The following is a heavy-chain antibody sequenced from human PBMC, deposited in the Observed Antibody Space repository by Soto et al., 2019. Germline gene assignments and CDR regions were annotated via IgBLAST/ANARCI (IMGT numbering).Heavy chain of an antibody. CDR1: GYTFTSYG. CDR3: AREMVGGGGSDY. V-gene: IGHV1-18*01. J-gene: IGHJ4*02. D-gene: IGHD3-10*01. Sequence: ASVKVSCKASGYTFTSYGISWVRQAPGQGLEWMGWISTYNGNTKYAQKLQGRVTMTTDTSTSTAYMELRSLRSDDTAVFYCAREMVGGGGSDYGGQGTLVTVSP. CDR2: ISTYNGNT.